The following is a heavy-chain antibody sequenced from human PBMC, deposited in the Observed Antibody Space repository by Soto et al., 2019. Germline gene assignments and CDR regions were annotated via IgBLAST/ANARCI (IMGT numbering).Heavy chain of an antibody. D-gene: IGHD3-10*01. J-gene: IGHJ4*02. Sequence: ASVKVSCKASGYTFTSYGISWVRQAPGQGLEWMGLISTYDGNINYAQKFQGRVTMTRDTSTSTVYMELSSLRSEDTAVYYCARDRYYGSGSYNHFDYWGQGTLVTVSS. CDR3: ARDRYYGSGSYNHFDY. CDR1: GYTFTSYG. CDR2: ISTYDGNI. V-gene: IGHV1-18*01.